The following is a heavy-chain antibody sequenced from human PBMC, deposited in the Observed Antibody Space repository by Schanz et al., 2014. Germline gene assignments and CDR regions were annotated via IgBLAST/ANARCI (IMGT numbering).Heavy chain of an antibody. J-gene: IGHJ6*02. V-gene: IGHV1-46*01. CDR3: ATETSRTWFYNGVDV. Sequence: QVQLVQSGAEVKKPGASVKVSCKASGYTFTSYYIHWFRQAPGQGLEWMGLINPSVGNTNYAQKFRGRVTMTRDTSTSTVYMELSSLRSEDTGVYYCATETSRTWFYNGVDVWGQGATVTVSS. CDR2: INPSVGNT. CDR1: GYTFTSYY. D-gene: IGHD2-2*01.